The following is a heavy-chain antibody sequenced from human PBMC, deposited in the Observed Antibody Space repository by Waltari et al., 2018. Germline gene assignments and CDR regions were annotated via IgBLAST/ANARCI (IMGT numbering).Heavy chain of an antibody. CDR2: IWHDGTYK. V-gene: IGHV3-33*01. CDR1: GFHFSDHG. Sequence: QVQLVESGGGVVQPGRSLRLSCVASGFHFSDHGMLWVRQAPGMGLEWVSLIWHDGTYKYYADSVKGRFSISRDNSKNMVYLQMNGLRAEDTAVYFCASMATTSDFDYWGQGALVTVSS. J-gene: IGHJ4*02. D-gene: IGHD4-17*01. CDR3: ASMATTSDFDY.